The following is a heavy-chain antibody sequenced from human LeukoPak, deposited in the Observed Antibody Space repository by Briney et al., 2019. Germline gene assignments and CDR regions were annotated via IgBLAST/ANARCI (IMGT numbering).Heavy chain of an antibody. CDR3: ARGRYCSGSSCFFDY. CDR1: GFSFSSNW. D-gene: IGHD2-15*01. V-gene: IGHV3-7*01. Sequence: GGSLRISCAASGFSFSSNWMSCVRQAPGKGLEWVANIKQDGSEKYYVDSVKGRFTISRDNAKNSLHLQMDSLRAEDTAVYYCARGRYCSGSSCFFDYWGQGTVVTVSS. J-gene: IGHJ4*02. CDR2: IKQDGSEK.